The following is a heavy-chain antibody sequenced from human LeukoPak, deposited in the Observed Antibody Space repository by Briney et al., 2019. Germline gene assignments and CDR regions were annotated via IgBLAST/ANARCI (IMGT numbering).Heavy chain of an antibody. J-gene: IGHJ4*02. Sequence: GGSLRLSCAASGFTFSSYSMNWVRQAPGKGLEWVSSISSSSSYIYYADSVEGRFTISRDNAKNSLYLQMNSLRAEDTAVYYCARDGYSYGYDHWGQGTLVTVSS. CDR3: ARDGYSYGYDH. CDR1: GFTFSSYS. CDR2: ISSSSSYI. D-gene: IGHD5-18*01. V-gene: IGHV3-21*01.